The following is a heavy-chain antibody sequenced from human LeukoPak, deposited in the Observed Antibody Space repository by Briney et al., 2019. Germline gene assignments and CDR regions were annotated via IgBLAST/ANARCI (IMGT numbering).Heavy chain of an antibody. D-gene: IGHD3-22*01. J-gene: IGHJ5*02. CDR1: GGSISSSNYY. CDR2: VYYSGSI. Sequence: PETLSLTCTVSGGSISSSNYYWGWIRQPPGRGLEWIRRVYYSGSIYSNPSLKSRVTVSVDTSKHQFSLRLYSVTAADTAVYYCARLYYDSRGYYWFDPWGQGTLVTVSS. V-gene: IGHV4-39*01. CDR3: ARLYYDSRGYYWFDP.